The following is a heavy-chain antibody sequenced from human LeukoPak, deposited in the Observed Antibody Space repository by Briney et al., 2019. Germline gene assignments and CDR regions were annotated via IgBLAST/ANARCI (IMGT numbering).Heavy chain of an antibody. CDR1: GFTFSSYA. Sequence: GGSLRLSCAASGFTFSSYAMHWVRQAPGKGLEWVAVISYDGSNKYYADSVKGRFTISRDNSKNTLYLQMNSLRAEDTAVYYCAKIGCYDYVWGSYRCDEPDYWGQGTLVTVSS. CDR3: AKIGCYDYVWGSYRCDEPDY. D-gene: IGHD3-16*02. J-gene: IGHJ4*02. CDR2: ISYDGSNK. V-gene: IGHV3-30*04.